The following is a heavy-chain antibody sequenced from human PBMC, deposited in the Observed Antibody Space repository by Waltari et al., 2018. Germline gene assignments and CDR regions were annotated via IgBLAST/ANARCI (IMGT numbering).Heavy chain of an antibody. CDR3: AKDEWYYDSSGPGAY. CDR2: IYSGGST. J-gene: IGHJ4*02. CDR1: GFTFSSYA. V-gene: IGHV3-23*03. Sequence: EVQLLESGGGLVQPGGSLRLSCAASGFTFSSYAMSWVRQAPGKGLEWVSVIYSGGSTYYADSVKGRFTISRDNSKNTLYLQMNSLRAEDTAVYYCAKDEWYYDSSGPGAYWGQGTLVTVSS. D-gene: IGHD3-22*01.